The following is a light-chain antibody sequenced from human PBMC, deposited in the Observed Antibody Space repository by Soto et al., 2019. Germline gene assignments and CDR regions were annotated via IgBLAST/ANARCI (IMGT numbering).Light chain of an antibody. CDR1: QSISSW. Sequence: DIQMTQSHSTLSASVGDRVTITCRASQSISSWLAWYQQKPGKAPKLLIYKASSLESGVPSRFSGSGSGTEFTLTISSLQPDDFATYYCQQYNSYSLSLTFGGGTKVDVK. J-gene: IGKJ4*01. V-gene: IGKV1-5*03. CDR3: QQYNSYSLSLT. CDR2: KAS.